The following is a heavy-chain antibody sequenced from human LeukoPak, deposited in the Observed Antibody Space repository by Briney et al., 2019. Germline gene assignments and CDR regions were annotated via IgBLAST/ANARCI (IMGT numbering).Heavy chain of an antibody. J-gene: IGHJ6*02. Sequence: SVKVSCKASGGTFSSYAISWVRQAPGQGLEWMGRIIPILGIANYAQKFQGRVTITADKSTSTAYMELSSLRSEDTAVYYCARDREGIYYYGMDVWGQGTTVTVSS. CDR2: IIPILGIA. CDR3: ARDREGIYYYGMDV. CDR1: GGTFSSYA. V-gene: IGHV1-69*04.